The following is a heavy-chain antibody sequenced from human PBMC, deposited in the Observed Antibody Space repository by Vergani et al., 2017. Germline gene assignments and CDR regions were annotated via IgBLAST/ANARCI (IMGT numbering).Heavy chain of an antibody. CDR3: ASGYSSSWYVY. V-gene: IGHV4-38-2*02. Sequence: QVQLQESGPGLVKPSETLSLTCTVSGYSISSGYYWGWIRQPPWKGLEWIGSIYTSGSTNYNPSLKSRVTISVDTSKNQFSLKLSSVTAADTAVDYCASGYSSSWYVYWGQGTLVTVSS. CDR2: IYTSGST. D-gene: IGHD6-13*01. J-gene: IGHJ4*02. CDR1: GYSISSGYY.